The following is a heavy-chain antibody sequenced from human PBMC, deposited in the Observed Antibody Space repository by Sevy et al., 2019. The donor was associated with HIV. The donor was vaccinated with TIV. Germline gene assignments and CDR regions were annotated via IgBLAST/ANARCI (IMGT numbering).Heavy chain of an antibody. CDR3: ARESGSDWYLDY. D-gene: IGHD2-21*02. CDR2: IFNDGINK. CDR1: GFTFRTYA. Sequence: GGSLRLSCAASGFTFRTYAMTWVRQAPGKGLEWVAAIFNDGINKYFAGSVKGRFTISRDNSKNTLYLEMNSLRAEDTAVYYCARESGSDWYLDYWGQGTLVTVSS. V-gene: IGHV3-33*08. J-gene: IGHJ4*02.